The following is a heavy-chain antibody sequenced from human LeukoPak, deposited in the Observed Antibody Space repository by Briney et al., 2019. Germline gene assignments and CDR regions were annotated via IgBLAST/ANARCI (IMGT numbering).Heavy chain of an antibody. CDR1: GITFSSYA. V-gene: IGHV3-23*01. D-gene: IGHD2-21*02. CDR2: ITGSGGGT. CDR3: AKPTYEIVVVTAFQH. Sequence: PGGSLRLSCAASGITFSSYAMIWVRQAPDKGLEWVAAITGSGGGTYYGDSAKGRFTISRDNSKNTLYLQMNSLRAEDTAVYYCAKPTYEIVVVTAFQHWGQGTLVTVSS. J-gene: IGHJ1*01.